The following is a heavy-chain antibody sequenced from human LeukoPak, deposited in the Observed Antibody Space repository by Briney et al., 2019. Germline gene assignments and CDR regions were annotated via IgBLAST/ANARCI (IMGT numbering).Heavy chain of an antibody. CDR3: ARGGRGSYYYMDV. V-gene: IGHV4-59*01. CDR1: GGSISSYY. J-gene: IGHJ6*03. Sequence: SETLSLTCTVSGGSISSYYWSWIRQPPGKGLEWIGYIYYSGSTNYNPSLKSRVTISVDTSKNQFSLKLSSVTAADTAVYYCARGGRGSYYYMDVWGKVTTVTVSS. CDR2: IYYSGST. D-gene: IGHD1-26*01.